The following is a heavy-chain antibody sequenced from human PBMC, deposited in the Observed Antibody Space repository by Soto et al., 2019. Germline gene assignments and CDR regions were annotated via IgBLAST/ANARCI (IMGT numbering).Heavy chain of an antibody. V-gene: IGHV3-15*07. D-gene: IGHD3-22*01. CDR2: IKRKTDGGTA. Sequence: GGSLRLSCAASGFTFNDAWINCVRPAPEKGREWVGRIKRKTDGGTADFAAPVKGRFPISRDDSISMVYLQMNSLKLEDTGIYYCHKDSYSSVIVVRFDYWGHGTLVTVSS. CDR1: GFTFNDAW. J-gene: IGHJ4*01. CDR3: HKDSYSSVIVVRFDY.